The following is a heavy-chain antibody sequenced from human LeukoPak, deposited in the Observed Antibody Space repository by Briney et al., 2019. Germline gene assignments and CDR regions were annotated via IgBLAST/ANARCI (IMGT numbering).Heavy chain of an antibody. CDR1: GGSISSYY. V-gene: IGHV4-59*08. Sequence: KPSETLSLTCTVSGGSISSYYWSWIWEPPGKGLEWIGYIYYSGSTNYNPSLKSRVTMSVDTSKNQFSLKLRFVTAADTAVYYCARGVKIEYSSSSRNWYFDLWGRGTLVTVSS. J-gene: IGHJ2*01. D-gene: IGHD6-6*01. CDR2: IYYSGST. CDR3: ARGVKIEYSSSSRNWYFDL.